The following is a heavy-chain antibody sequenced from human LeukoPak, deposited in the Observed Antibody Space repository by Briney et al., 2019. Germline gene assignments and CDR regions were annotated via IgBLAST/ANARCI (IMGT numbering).Heavy chain of an antibody. D-gene: IGHD6-19*01. CDR2: IIPIFGTA. CDR3: TRGGPVAGTHKYFQH. Sequence: SVKVSCKASGGTFSSYAISWVRQAPGQGLEWMGGIIPIFGTANYALKFQGRVTLTRNTSISTAYMELSSLRSEDTAMYYCTRGGPVAGTHKYFQHWGQGTLVTVSS. CDR1: GGTFSSYA. J-gene: IGHJ1*01. V-gene: IGHV1-69*05.